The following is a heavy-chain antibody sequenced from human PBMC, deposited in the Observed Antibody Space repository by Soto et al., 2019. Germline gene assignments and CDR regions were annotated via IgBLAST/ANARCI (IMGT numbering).Heavy chain of an antibody. CDR1: GGTFSSYA. Sequence: QVQLVQSGAEVKKPGSSVKVSCKASGGTFSSYAISWVRQAPGQGLEWMGGIIPIFGTANYAQRYQGRVTITADESRSTAYMELRSLRSEDTAVYYCARDRVLRGSGSPLGAWGQGTLVTVSS. D-gene: IGHD3-10*01. CDR3: ARDRVLRGSGSPLGA. V-gene: IGHV1-69*01. J-gene: IGHJ4*02. CDR2: IIPIFGTA.